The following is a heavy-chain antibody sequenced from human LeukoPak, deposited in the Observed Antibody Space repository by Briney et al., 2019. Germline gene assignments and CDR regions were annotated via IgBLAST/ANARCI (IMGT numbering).Heavy chain of an antibody. Sequence: ASVKVSCKASGGTFSSYAISWVRQAPGQGLEWMGWINPDGGFTSYAQKFQGRVTMNRDMSIGTAYMELSRLTSDDTAVYYCARDDYGGNSFDHWGQGALVIVSS. D-gene: IGHD4-23*01. CDR2: INPDGGFT. V-gene: IGHV1-2*02. CDR3: ARDDYGGNSFDH. J-gene: IGHJ4*02. CDR1: GGTFSSYA.